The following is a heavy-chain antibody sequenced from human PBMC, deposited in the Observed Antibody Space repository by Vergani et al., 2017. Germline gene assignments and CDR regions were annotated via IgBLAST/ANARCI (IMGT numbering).Heavy chain of an antibody. CDR1: RNSISSRSHY. Sequence: QLQLLESGPGLVRPAETLSLTCTVSRNSISSRSHYWGWIRQSPGRGLDGIGSVYQSGNTFYNPSCKSRVTIAEDTSNDQFSMRLASMAAADTAMYFCARQSAMIISQGHIDYGGQGVLVTVSS. J-gene: IGHJ4*02. CDR3: ARQSAMIISQGHIDY. CDR2: VYQSGNT. D-gene: IGHD5-18*01. V-gene: IGHV4-39*07.